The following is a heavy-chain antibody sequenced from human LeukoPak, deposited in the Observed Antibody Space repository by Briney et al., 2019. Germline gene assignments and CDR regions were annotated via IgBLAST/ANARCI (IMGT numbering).Heavy chain of an antibody. J-gene: IGHJ4*02. D-gene: IGHD6-19*01. CDR1: GFTVSSNY. CDR2: IYSGGST. V-gene: IGHV3-53*01. CDR3: ARASSGWYVGVFDY. Sequence: PGGSLRLSCAASGFTVSSNYMSWVRQAPGKGLEWVSVIYSGGSTYYADSVKGRFTISRDNSKNTLYLQMNSLRAEDTAVYYCARASSGWYVGVFDYWGQGTLVTVSS.